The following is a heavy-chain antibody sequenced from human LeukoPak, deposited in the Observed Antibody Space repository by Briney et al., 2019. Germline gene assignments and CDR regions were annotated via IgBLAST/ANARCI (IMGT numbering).Heavy chain of an antibody. CDR3: ARGSYYYDSSGGLVIDY. CDR2: ISSSSSYI. Sequence: GGSLRLSCAASGFTFSSYSMNWVRQAPGKGLEWVSSISSSSSYIYYADSVKGRFTISRDNAKNSLYLQMNSLRAEGTAVYYCARGSYYYDSSGGLVIDYWGQGTLVTVSS. J-gene: IGHJ4*02. D-gene: IGHD3-22*01. CDR1: GFTFSSYS. V-gene: IGHV3-21*01.